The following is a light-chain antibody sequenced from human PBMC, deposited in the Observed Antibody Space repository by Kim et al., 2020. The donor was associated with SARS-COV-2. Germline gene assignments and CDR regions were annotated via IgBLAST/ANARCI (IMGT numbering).Light chain of an antibody. CDR3: AAWDDSLRV. Sequence: ELTQPPSASGTPGQRVTISCSGSSSNIGSNTVNWYQQLPGTAPKLLIYSNNQRPSGVPDRFSGSKSGTSASLAISGLQSEDEADYYCAAWDDSLRVLGTGTKVTVL. V-gene: IGLV1-44*01. CDR2: SNN. CDR1: SSNIGSNT. J-gene: IGLJ1*01.